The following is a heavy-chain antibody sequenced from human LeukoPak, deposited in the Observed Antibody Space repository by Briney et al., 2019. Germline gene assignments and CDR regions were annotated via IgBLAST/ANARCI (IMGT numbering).Heavy chain of an antibody. Sequence: GGSLRLSCAASGFTFSTYAMNWVRQAPGKGLEWVSAIIPIGSRTYYADSVKGRFTISRDNSKNTLYLQMNSLRAGDTAISYCAKASTVLKPIDSWGQGTLVTVSS. J-gene: IGHJ4*02. V-gene: IGHV3-23*01. CDR2: IIPIGSRT. CDR3: AKASTVLKPIDS. D-gene: IGHD1-14*01. CDR1: GFTFSTYA.